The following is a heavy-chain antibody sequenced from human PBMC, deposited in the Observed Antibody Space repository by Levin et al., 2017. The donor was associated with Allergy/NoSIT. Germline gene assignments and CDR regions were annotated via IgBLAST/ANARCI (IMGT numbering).Heavy chain of an antibody. V-gene: IGHV4-61*02. CDR1: GDSIISGNYY. J-gene: IGHJ4*02. CDR3: ARERYYFASAVSYSVFDY. Sequence: SETLSLTCTVSGDSIISGNYYWSWIRQPAGKGLEWIGRVYSSGNTHYNPSLKTRVTILLDTSKNQFSLKVTSVTAADTAVYYCARERYYFASAVSYSVFDYWGQGTLDIVSS. CDR2: VYSSGNT. D-gene: IGHD5/OR15-5a*01.